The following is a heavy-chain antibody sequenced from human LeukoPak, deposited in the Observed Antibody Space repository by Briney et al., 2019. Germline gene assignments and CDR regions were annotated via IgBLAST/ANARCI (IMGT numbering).Heavy chain of an antibody. D-gene: IGHD3-22*01. CDR2: IYTTGNT. CDR1: GASISSGSYY. J-gene: IGHJ3*02. Sequence: SETLSLTCTVSGASISSGSYYWSWIRQPAGKGLEWIGRIYTTGNTYYNPSLKSRVSISVDTSKNQFSLKLSSVTAADTAVYYCARDYYDSGTDIWGQGTMVTVFS. V-gene: IGHV4-61*02. CDR3: ARDYYDSGTDI.